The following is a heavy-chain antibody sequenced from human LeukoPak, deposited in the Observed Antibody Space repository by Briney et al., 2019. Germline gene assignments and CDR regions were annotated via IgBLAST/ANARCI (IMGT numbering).Heavy chain of an antibody. CDR2: IYYSGST. CDR3: AREWWSSRAFDI. J-gene: IGHJ3*02. D-gene: IGHD2-15*01. V-gene: IGHV4-59*01. CDR1: GGSNSSYY. Sequence: SETLSLTCTVSGGSNSSYYWSWIRQPPGKGLEWIGYIYYSGSTDYNPSLKSRVTISVDTSKNQFSLKLASVTAADTAVYYCAREWWSSRAFDIWGQGTTVTVSS.